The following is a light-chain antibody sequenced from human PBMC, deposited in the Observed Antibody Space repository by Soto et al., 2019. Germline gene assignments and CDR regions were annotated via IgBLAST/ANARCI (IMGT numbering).Light chain of an antibody. Sequence: QSALTQPASVSGSPGQSIAISCSERSSDVGGYSYVSWYQQHPGKAPKLIIYDVSKRPSGVSNRFSGSKSGNTASLTISGLQAEDGADYYCSSYTSSSSVFGTGTKLTVL. CDR3: SSYTSSSSV. V-gene: IGLV2-14*01. CDR1: SSDVGGYSY. CDR2: DVS. J-gene: IGLJ1*01.